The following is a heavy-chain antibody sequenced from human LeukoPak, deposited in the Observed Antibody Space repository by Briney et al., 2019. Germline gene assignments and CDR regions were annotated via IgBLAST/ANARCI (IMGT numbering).Heavy chain of an antibody. CDR1: GFTFDDYA. J-gene: IGHJ6*02. Sequence: GRSLRLSCAASGFTFDDYAMHWVRHAPGKGLEWVSGISWNSGIIGYADSVKGRFTISRDNAKNSLYLQMNSLRAEDTALYYCAKDGRSRPYGMDVWGQGTTVTVSS. D-gene: IGHD2-15*01. CDR2: ISWNSGII. CDR3: AKDGRSRPYGMDV. V-gene: IGHV3-9*01.